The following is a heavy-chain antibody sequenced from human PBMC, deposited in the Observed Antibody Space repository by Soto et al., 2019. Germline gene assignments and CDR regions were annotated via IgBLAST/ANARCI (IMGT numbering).Heavy chain of an antibody. V-gene: IGHV3-49*03. CDR1: GFTFGDYA. J-gene: IGHJ4*02. CDR2: IRSKAYGGTT. CDR3: TRDLSYDYIWGSYRPPWY. D-gene: IGHD3-16*02. Sequence: SLRLSCTASGFTFGDYAMSWFRQAPGKGLEWVGFIRSKAYGGTTEYAASVKGRFTISRDDSKSIAYLQMNSLKTEDTAVYYCTRDLSYDYIWGSYRPPWYWGQGTLVTVSS.